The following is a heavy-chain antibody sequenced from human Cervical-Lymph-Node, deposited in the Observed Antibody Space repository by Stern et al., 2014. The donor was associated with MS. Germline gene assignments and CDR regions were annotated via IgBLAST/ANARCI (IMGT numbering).Heavy chain of an antibody. CDR1: GFSFSDYY. CDR2: ISTSGSTI. V-gene: IGHV3-11*01. Sequence: VQLVESGGGLVQPGGSLRLPCAASGFSFSDYYMSWIRKAPGKRLEWVSYISTSGSTIYYADSVKGRFTISRDNAKNSLYLQMNSLIAEDTAVYYFARCMSGCAFDIWGQGTMVTVSS. D-gene: IGHD3-10*01. J-gene: IGHJ3*02. CDR3: ARCMSGCAFDI.